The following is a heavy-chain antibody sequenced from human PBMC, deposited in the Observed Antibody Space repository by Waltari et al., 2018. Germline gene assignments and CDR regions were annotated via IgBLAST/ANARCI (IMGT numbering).Heavy chain of an antibody. V-gene: IGHV3-23*01. CDR2: ISGSGGST. J-gene: IGHJ3*02. D-gene: IGHD5-12*01. CDR3: ANLRRDGYNYNAFDI. CDR1: GFTFSSYA. Sequence: EVQLLESGGGLVQPGGSLRLSCAASGFTFSSYAMSWVRQAPGKGLEWVSAISGSGGSTYYADSGKGRFTIARDNSKNTLYLQMNSLRAEDTAVYYCANLRRDGYNYNAFDIWGQGTMVTVSS.